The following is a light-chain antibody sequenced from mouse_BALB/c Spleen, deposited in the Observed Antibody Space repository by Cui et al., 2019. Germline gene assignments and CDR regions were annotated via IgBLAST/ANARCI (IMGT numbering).Light chain of an antibody. CDR3: QQWSSNPLT. Sequence: QIVLYQSTAILSASPAEKVTMISMASSSVSYMHWYQQKPGSSPKPWIYATSNLASGVPARFSGSGSGTSYSLTISRVEAEDADTYYCQQWSSNPLTFGAGTKLELK. CDR1: SSVSY. J-gene: IGKJ5*01. V-gene: IGKV4-72*01. CDR2: ATS.